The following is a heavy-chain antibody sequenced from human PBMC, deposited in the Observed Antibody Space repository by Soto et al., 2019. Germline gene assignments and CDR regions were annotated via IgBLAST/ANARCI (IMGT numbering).Heavy chain of an antibody. CDR3: ARPEGYGSGSYYFDS. J-gene: IGHJ4*02. CDR2: SNEGSGNT. Sequence: VHLVQSGPEVKRPGASVRISCRTAGYSFKNYAIHWVRQAPGKKLEWMGWSNEGSGNTRYSHKFQGRLTMTRDRSTSTVYMELSSLRSEDTAVYYCARPEGYGSGSYYFDSWGQGTLVTVSS. V-gene: IGHV1-3*02. CDR1: GYSFKNYA. D-gene: IGHD3-10*01.